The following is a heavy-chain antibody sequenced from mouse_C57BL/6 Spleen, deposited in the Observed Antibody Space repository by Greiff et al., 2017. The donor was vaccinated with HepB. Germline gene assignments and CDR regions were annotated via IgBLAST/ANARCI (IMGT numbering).Heavy chain of an antibody. D-gene: IGHD2-3*01. V-gene: IGHV6-3*01. CDR3: TEGLLLHWDFDV. CDR2: IRLKSDNYAT. Sequence: EVHLVESGGGLVQPGGSMKLSCVASGFTFSNYWMNWVRQAPEKGLEWVAQIRLKSDNYATHYAESVKGRFTISRADSKSSVYLQMNNLRAEDTGIYYCTEGLLLHWDFDVWGTGTTVTVSS. J-gene: IGHJ1*03. CDR1: GFTFSNYW.